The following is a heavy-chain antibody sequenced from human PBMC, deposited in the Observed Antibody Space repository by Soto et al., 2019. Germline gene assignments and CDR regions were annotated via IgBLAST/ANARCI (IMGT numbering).Heavy chain of an antibody. CDR3: ARAKERYYYDSSGYYYSY. Sequence: SVKVSCKASGGTFSSYAISWVRQAPGQGLEWMGGIIPIFGTANYAQKFQGRVTITADESTSTAYMEPSSLRSEDTAVYYCARAKERYYYDSSGYYYSYWGQGTLVTSPQ. J-gene: IGHJ4*02. CDR2: IIPIFGTA. CDR1: GGTFSSYA. D-gene: IGHD3-22*01. V-gene: IGHV1-69*13.